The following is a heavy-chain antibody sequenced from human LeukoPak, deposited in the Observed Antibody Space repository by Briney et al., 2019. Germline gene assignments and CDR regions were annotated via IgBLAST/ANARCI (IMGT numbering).Heavy chain of an antibody. CDR2: ISHDGATK. V-gene: IGHV3-30*04. Sequence: GGSLRLSCAASGFSFSNFAIHWVRQAPGKGLEWLAVISHDGATKHYADSVKGRFSISRDNSNNSLSLQMNSLNAEDTAVYYCARARGRWHLLPLELWGQGTLVTVSS. CDR1: GFSFSNFA. J-gene: IGHJ4*02. D-gene: IGHD1-26*01. CDR3: ARARGRWHLLPLEL.